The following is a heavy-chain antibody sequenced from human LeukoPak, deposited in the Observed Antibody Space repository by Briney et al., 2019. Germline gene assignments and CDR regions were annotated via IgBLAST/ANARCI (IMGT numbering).Heavy chain of an antibody. CDR2: INWNGGST. Sequence: GGSLRLSCAASGSTSDDYGMSWVRQAPGKGLEWVSGINWNGGSTGYADSVKGRFTISRDNAKNSLYLQMNSLRAEDTALYHCARGSGYDPNWFDPWGQGTLVTVSS. CDR1: GSTSDDYG. J-gene: IGHJ5*02. V-gene: IGHV3-20*01. CDR3: ARGSGYDPNWFDP. D-gene: IGHD5-12*01.